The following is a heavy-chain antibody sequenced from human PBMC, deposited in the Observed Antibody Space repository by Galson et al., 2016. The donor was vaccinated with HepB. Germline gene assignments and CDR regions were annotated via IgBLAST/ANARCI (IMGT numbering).Heavy chain of an antibody. CDR2: IIPVFGKA. J-gene: IGHJ5*02. CDR3: ARDLSSRFDP. D-gene: IGHD6-19*01. CDR1: GDTLTSFG. V-gene: IGHV1-69*13. Sequence: SVKVSCKASGDTLTSFGISWVRQAPGQGLEWMGGIIPVFGKATYAQRFQGRVKMPAEESTNTVHMELSRLRSDDTAVYYCARDLSSRFDPWGQGTLVTVSS.